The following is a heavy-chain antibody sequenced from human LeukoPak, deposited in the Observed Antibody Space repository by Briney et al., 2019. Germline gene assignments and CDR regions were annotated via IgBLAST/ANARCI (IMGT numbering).Heavy chain of an antibody. Sequence: GGSLRLSCAASGLTFSSYAMSWVRQAPGKGLEWVSVISGSGGSTFYADSVKGRFTISRDNSKNTLYLQLNSLRAEDTAVYYCAKNVGSSSWYFDYWGQGTLVTVSS. CDR2: ISGSGGST. V-gene: IGHV3-23*01. D-gene: IGHD6-13*01. CDR3: AKNVGSSSWYFDY. CDR1: GLTFSSYA. J-gene: IGHJ4*02.